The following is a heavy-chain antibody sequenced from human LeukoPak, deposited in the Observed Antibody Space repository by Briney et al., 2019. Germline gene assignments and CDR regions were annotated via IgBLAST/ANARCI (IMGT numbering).Heavy chain of an antibody. CDR3: ARGVGDSSGYYYSGFDY. Sequence: PSETLSLTCTVSGGSISNYYWIWSRQPPGKGLEWIGYIYYSGSTKYNPSLKSRVTISVDTSKNQFPLKLNSVTAADTAVYYCARGVGDSSGYYYSGFDYWGQGTLVTVSS. D-gene: IGHD3-22*01. CDR1: GGSISNYY. V-gene: IGHV4-59*01. J-gene: IGHJ4*02. CDR2: IYYSGST.